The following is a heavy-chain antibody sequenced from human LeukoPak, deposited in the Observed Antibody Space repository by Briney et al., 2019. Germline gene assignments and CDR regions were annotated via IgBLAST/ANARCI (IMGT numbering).Heavy chain of an antibody. V-gene: IGHV3-7*01. J-gene: IGHJ4*02. Sequence: GGSLRLSCAASGFTFSTYWMSWVRQAPGKGLEWVANIKQDGSEKYYVDSVKGRFTISRDNAKNSLYLQMNSLRAEDTAMYYCARDSAGNDYWGQGTLVTVSP. D-gene: IGHD6-13*01. CDR1: GFTFSTYW. CDR2: IKQDGSEK. CDR3: ARDSAGNDY.